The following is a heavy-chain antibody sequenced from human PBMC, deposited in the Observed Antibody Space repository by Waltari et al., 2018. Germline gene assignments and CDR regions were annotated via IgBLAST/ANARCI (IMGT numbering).Heavy chain of an antibody. V-gene: IGHV3-9*01. D-gene: IGHD3-10*01. CDR2: ILWNSDRI. J-gene: IGHJ6*02. CDR1: GFRLNDYA. Sequence: EVQLVESGGGLVQPGWSLRLSCVASGFRLNDYAMHWVRQAPGKGLWGVSGILWNSDRIDYADSVKGRFTVSRDNVKNSLYLQMNSLRTEDTAFYYCTKDLSPGGADVWGHGTTVTVSS. CDR3: TKDLSPGGADV.